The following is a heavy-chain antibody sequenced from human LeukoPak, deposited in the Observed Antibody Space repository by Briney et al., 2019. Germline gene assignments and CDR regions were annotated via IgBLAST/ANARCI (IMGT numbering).Heavy chain of an antibody. CDR1: GFTFSSYA. Sequence: SGGSLRLSCAASGFTFSSYAMHWVRQAPGKGLEWVAVISYDGSNKYYADSVKGRFTISRDNSKNTLYLQMNSLRAEDTAVYYCAKEWAAIHFDYWGQGTLVTVSS. CDR2: ISYDGSNK. D-gene: IGHD2-2*02. CDR3: AKEWAAIHFDY. J-gene: IGHJ4*02. V-gene: IGHV3-30-3*01.